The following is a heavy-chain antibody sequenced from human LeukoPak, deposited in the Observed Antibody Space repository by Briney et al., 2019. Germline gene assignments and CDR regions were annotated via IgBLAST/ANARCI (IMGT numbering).Heavy chain of an antibody. V-gene: IGHV1-69*04. CDR3: AREYTMVRENYYYGMDV. CDR1: GGTFSSYA. D-gene: IGHD3-10*01. Sequence: SVKVSCKASGGTFSSYAISWVRQAPGQGLEWMGRIIPIFGIANYAQKFQGRVTITADKSMSTAYMELSSLRSEDTAVYYCAREYTMVRENYYYGMDVWGQGTTVTVSS. CDR2: IIPIFGIA. J-gene: IGHJ6*02.